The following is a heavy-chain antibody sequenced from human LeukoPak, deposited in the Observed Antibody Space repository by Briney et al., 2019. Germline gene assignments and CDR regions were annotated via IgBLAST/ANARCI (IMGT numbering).Heavy chain of an antibody. V-gene: IGHV1-69*04. CDR2: IIPILGIA. Sequence: SVKVSCKASGGTFSSYAISWVRQAPGQGLEWMGRIIPILGIANYAQKFQGRVTITADKSTSTVYMELSSLRSEDTAVYYCARVGGSETYYSFDYWAREPWSPSPQ. CDR1: GGTFSSYA. D-gene: IGHD3-10*01. J-gene: IGHJ4*02. CDR3: ARVGGSETYYSFDY.